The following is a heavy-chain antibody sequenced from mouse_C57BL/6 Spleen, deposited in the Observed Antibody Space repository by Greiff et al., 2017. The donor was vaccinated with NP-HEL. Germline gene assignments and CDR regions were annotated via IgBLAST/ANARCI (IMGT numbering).Heavy chain of an antibody. CDR3: TTGTHYSNSAWFAY. D-gene: IGHD2-5*01. CDR1: GFNIKDDY. Sequence: VHVKQSGAELVRPGASVKLSCTASGFNIKDDYMHWVKQRPEQGLEWIGWIDPENGDTEYASKFQGKATITADTSSNTAYLQLSSLTSEDTAVYYCTTGTHYSNSAWFAYWGQGTLVTVSA. CDR2: IDPENGDT. V-gene: IGHV14-4*01. J-gene: IGHJ3*01.